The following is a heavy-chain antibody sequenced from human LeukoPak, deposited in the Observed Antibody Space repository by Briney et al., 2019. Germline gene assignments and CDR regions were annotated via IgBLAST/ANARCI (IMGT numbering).Heavy chain of an antibody. V-gene: IGHV3-53*01. J-gene: IGHJ4*02. CDR2: IYSSGST. CDR1: GFTVSRNY. D-gene: IGHD2-15*01. Sequence: GGSLRLSCAASGFTVSRNYMSWVRQAPGKGLEWVSVIYSSGSTYYADSVKGRFTISRDNSKNTLYLQMNSLRAEDTAVYYCARGGTFPIFDYWGQGTLVTVSS. CDR3: ARGGTFPIFDY.